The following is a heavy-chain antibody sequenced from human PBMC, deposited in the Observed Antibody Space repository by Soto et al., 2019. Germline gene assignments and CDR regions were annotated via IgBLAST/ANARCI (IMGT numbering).Heavy chain of an antibody. V-gene: IGHV1-18*01. CDR2: ISAYNGNT. D-gene: IGHD3-3*01. CDR1: GYTFTSYG. CDR3: AKGPRWGRFLESQFDP. J-gene: IGHJ5*02. Sequence: ASVKVSCKASGYTFTSYGISWVRQAPGQGLEWMGWISAYNGNTNYAQKLQGRVTMTTDTSTSTAYMELRSLRAEDTAVYYCAKGPRWGRFLESQFDPWGQGTLVTLSS.